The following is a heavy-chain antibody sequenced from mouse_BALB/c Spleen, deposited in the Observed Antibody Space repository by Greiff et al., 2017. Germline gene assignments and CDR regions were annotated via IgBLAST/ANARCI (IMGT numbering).Heavy chain of an antibody. J-gene: IGHJ4*01. V-gene: IGHV5-17*02. Sequence: EVNVVESGGGLVQPGGSRKLSCAASGFTFSSFGMHWVRQAPEKGLEWVAYISSGSSTIYYADTVKGRFTISRDNPKNTLFLQMTSLRSEDTAMYYCAKRYGNYSYAMDYWGQGTSVTVSS. CDR1: GFTFSSFG. CDR2: ISSGSSTI. D-gene: IGHD2-10*02. CDR3: AKRYGNYSYAMDY.